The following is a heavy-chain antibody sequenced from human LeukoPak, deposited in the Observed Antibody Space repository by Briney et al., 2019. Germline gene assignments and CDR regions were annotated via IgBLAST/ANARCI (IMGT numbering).Heavy chain of an antibody. CDR1: AFTISSHS. CDR3: AREVDEAFVI. V-gene: IGHV3-21*01. Sequence: GGSLRLSCVVSAFTISSHSMNWVRQAPGKGLEWVSSISENSKDIFYVDSVKGRFTISRDNARNSLYLQMNSLRADDTAVYYCAREVDEAFVIWGQGTMVTVSS. CDR2: ISENSKDI. J-gene: IGHJ3*02.